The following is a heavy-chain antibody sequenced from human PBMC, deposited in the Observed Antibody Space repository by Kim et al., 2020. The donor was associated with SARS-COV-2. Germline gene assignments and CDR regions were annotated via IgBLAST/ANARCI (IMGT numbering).Heavy chain of an antibody. Sequence: YSQNFQGRLTFTRDTSAPTAYMELTSLTFKDTAVYYCAREGSGSYNWLDPWGQGTLVTVSS. J-gene: IGHJ5*02. D-gene: IGHD3-10*01. V-gene: IGHV1-3*01. CDR3: AREGSGSYNWLDP.